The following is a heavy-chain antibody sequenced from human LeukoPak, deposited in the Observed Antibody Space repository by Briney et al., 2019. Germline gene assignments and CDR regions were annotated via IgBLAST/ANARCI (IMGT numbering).Heavy chain of an antibody. Sequence: GGSLRLSCAASGFTFSNYAMSWVRQAPGKGLEWVSAISGSGGSTYYADSVKGRFTISRDNSKNTLYLQMNSLRAEDTAVYYCASRVVVAATEMDYWGQGTLVTVSS. D-gene: IGHD2-15*01. J-gene: IGHJ4*02. CDR3: ASRVVVAATEMDY. CDR1: GFTFSNYA. V-gene: IGHV3-23*01. CDR2: ISGSGGST.